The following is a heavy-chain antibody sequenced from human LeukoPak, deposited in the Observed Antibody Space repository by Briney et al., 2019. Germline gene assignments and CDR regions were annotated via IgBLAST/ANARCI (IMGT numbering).Heavy chain of an antibody. Sequence: PGGSLRLSCAASGFTFSSYAMHWVRQAPGKGLEWVAVIAYDGSSQYYADSVKGRFTISRDNSKNMLYLEINGLRADDTAVYYCARRDYGYFQHWGQGTLVTVSS. CDR1: GFTFSSYA. V-gene: IGHV3-30-3*01. D-gene: IGHD4-17*01. CDR3: ARRDYGYFQH. CDR2: IAYDGSSQ. J-gene: IGHJ1*01.